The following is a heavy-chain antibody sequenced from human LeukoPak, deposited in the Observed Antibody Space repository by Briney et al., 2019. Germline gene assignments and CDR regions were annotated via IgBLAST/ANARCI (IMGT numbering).Heavy chain of an antibody. D-gene: IGHD3-10*01. CDR1: GYTFTSYG. V-gene: IGHV1-18*01. CDR2: ISAYNGNT. Sequence: ASVKVSCKASGYTFTSYGISWVRQAPGQGLEWMGWISAYNGNTNYAQKLQGRVTMTTDTSTSTAYMELRSLRSDDTAVYYCARGYDQLLWFGELLLYYFDYWGQGTLVTVSS. J-gene: IGHJ4*02. CDR3: ARGYDQLLWFGELLLYYFDY.